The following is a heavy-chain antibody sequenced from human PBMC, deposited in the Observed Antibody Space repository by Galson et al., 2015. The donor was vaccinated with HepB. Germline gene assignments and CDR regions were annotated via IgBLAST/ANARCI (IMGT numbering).Heavy chain of an antibody. Sequence: SLRLSCAASGFTFSDYYMSWIRQAPGKGLQWVSYISTSSSYTNYADSVKGRFTISRDNAKNPLYLQMNSLRAEDTAVYYCARLSSSSWYRAAFDYWGQGTLVTVSS. V-gene: IGHV3-11*06. D-gene: IGHD6-13*01. CDR1: GFTFSDYY. J-gene: IGHJ4*02. CDR3: ARLSSSSWYRAAFDY. CDR2: ISTSSSYT.